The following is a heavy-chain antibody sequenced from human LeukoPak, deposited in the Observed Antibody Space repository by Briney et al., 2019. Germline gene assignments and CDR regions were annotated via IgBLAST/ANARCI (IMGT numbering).Heavy chain of an antibody. D-gene: IGHD6-13*01. CDR2: IYTSGST. CDR1: GGSISSYY. Sequence: SETLSLTCTVSGGSISSYYWSWIRQPAGKGLEWIGRIYTSGSTNYNPSLKSRATMSVDTSKNQFSLKLSSVTAADTAVYYCARTGYSSSWYYFDYWGQGTLVTVSS. V-gene: IGHV4-4*07. CDR3: ARTGYSSSWYYFDY. J-gene: IGHJ4*02.